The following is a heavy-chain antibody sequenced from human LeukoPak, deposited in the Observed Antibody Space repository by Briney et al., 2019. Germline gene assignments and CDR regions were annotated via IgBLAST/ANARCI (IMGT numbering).Heavy chain of an antibody. V-gene: IGHV5-51*01. CDR3: ARQGRYYYDSSGYYSTFDY. J-gene: IGHJ4*02. Sequence: GESLKISCKGSGYSFTSYWIGWVRQMPGKGLEWMGIIYPGDSDTRYSPSFQSQVTISADKSISTAYLQWSSLKASDTAMYYCARQGRYYYDSSGYYSTFDYWGQGTLVTVSS. CDR1: GYSFTSYW. CDR2: IYPGDSDT. D-gene: IGHD3-22*01.